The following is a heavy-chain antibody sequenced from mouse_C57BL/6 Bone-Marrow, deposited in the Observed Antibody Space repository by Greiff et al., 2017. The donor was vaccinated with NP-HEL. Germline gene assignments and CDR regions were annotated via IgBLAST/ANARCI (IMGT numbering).Heavy chain of an antibody. CDR3: ARRCYGAWFAY. CDR1: GFTFSSYC. V-gene: IGHV5-6*02. CDR2: ISSGGSYT. D-gene: IGHD1-1*01. J-gene: IGHJ3*01. Sequence: DVLLVESGGDLVKPGGSLTLSCAASGFTFSSYCMSCFRQTPHKRLLWVATISSGGSYTYYPDCVKGRFTISRDNAKNTLYLQMSSLKSEDTAMDYCARRCYGAWFAYWGQGTLVTVSA.